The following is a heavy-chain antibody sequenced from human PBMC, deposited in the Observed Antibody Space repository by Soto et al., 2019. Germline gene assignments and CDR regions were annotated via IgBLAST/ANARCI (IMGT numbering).Heavy chain of an antibody. CDR1: GYTFTSYY. CDR2: INPSGGST. J-gene: IGHJ1*01. D-gene: IGHD2-15*01. CDR3: ARAFGVVVAAKSLMVQH. V-gene: IGHV1-46*03. Sequence: GASVKVSCKASGYTFTSYYMHWVRQAPGQGLEWMGIINPSGGSTSYAQKFQGRVTMTRDTSTSTVYMELSSLRSEGTAVYYCARAFGVVVAAKSLMVQHWGQGTLVTVSS.